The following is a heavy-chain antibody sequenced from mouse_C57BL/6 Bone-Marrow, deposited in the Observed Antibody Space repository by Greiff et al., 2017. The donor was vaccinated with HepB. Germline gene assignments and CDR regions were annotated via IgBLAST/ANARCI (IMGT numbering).Heavy chain of an antibody. Sequence: QVHVKQSGAELARPGASVKLSCKASGYTFTSYGISWVKQSTGQGLEWIGEIYPRSGNTYYNEKFKGKATLTADKSSSTAYMELRSLTSEDSAVYFCARWSYGSSYGRFDYWGQGTTLTVSS. V-gene: IGHV1-81*01. CDR3: ARWSYGSSYGRFDY. D-gene: IGHD1-1*01. CDR1: GYTFTSYG. J-gene: IGHJ2*01. CDR2: IYPRSGNT.